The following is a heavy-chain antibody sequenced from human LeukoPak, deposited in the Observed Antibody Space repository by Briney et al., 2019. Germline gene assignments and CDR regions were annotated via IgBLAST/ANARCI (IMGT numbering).Heavy chain of an antibody. CDR1: GGSVSSGSYY. Sequence: SETLSLTCTVSGGSVSSGSYYWSWIRQPPGKGLEWIGYIYYSGSTNYNPSLKSRVTISVDTSKNQFSLKLSSVTAADTAVYYCAREGAYYYDSSGYYRAFDIWGQGTMVTVSS. CDR3: AREGAYYYDSSGYYRAFDI. D-gene: IGHD3-22*01. V-gene: IGHV4-61*01. J-gene: IGHJ3*02. CDR2: IYYSGST.